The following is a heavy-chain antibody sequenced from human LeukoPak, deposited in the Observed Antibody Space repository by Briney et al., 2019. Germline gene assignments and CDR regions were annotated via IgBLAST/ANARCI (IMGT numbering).Heavy chain of an antibody. D-gene: IGHD3-22*01. J-gene: IGHJ4*02. CDR2: IPYDGSNK. CDR1: GFTFSSYG. Sequence: GGSLRLSRAASGFTFSSYGVYWVRQAPGKGLEWVAFIPYDGSNKYYADSVKGRFTISRDNSKNTLYLQMNSLRAEDTALYYCAKEHYYDKSGYYPGHWGQGTLVIVSS. V-gene: IGHV3-30*02. CDR3: AKEHYYDKSGYYPGH.